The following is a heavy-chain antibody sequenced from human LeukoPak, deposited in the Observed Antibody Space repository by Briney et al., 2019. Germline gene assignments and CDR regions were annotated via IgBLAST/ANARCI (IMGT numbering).Heavy chain of an antibody. CDR2: INSDGSTT. J-gene: IGHJ6*02. Sequence: GGSLRLSCAASGFTFSRYWMNWVRQAPGKGLVWVSRINSDGSTTRYADSVKGRFTISRDNAENTMYLQMNSLRAEDTAVYYCARENFYGMDVWGQGTTVTVSS. CDR1: GFTFSRYW. V-gene: IGHV3-74*01. CDR3: ARENFYGMDV.